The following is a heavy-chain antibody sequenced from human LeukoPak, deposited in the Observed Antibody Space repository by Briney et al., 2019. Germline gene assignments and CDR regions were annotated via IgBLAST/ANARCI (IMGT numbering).Heavy chain of an antibody. D-gene: IGHD3-22*01. Sequence: SETLSLTCTVSGGSISSSTYFWGWIRQPPGKGLEWIGTIYYSGNTYYNPSLKSRVTISVDTSKNQFSLKLSSVTAADTAVYYCARDLAVLGYFHFDYWGQGTLVTVSS. CDR2: IYYSGNT. V-gene: IGHV4-39*07. J-gene: IGHJ4*02. CDR1: GGSISSSTYF. CDR3: ARDLAVLGYFHFDY.